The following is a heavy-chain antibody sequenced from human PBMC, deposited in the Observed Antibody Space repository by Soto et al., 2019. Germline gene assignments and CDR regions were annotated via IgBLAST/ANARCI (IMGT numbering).Heavy chain of an antibody. CDR1: GFAFSSYA. J-gene: IGHJ5*02. V-gene: IGHV3-30-3*01. CDR3: SRGWYGSP. CDR2: ISYDGSNK. D-gene: IGHD6-13*01. Sequence: GGSLRLSCAASGFAFSSYAMHWVRQAPGKGLEWVAVISYDGSNKYYADSVKGRFTISRDNSKNTLYLQMNSLRAEDTAVYYCSRGWYGSPWGRGTLVTVSS.